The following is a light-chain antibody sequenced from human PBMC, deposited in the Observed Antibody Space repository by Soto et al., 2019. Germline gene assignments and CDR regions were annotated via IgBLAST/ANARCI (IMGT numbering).Light chain of an antibody. CDR2: EVS. J-gene: IGLJ3*02. CDR1: SSDVGGYNY. CDR3: SSFTSSSTLEV. V-gene: IGLV2-14*01. Sequence: QSVLTQPASVSGSPGQSITISCTGTSSDVGGYNYVSWYQQHPGKAPKLMIYEVSDRPSGVSNRFSGSKYGNTASLTISGLQAEDEADYYCSSFTSSSTLEVFGGGTKLTV.